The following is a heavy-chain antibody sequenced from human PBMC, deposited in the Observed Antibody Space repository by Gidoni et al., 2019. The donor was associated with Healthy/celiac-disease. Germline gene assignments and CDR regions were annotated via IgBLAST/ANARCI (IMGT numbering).Heavy chain of an antibody. D-gene: IGHD4-17*01. V-gene: IGHV1-46*03. CDR1: GYTFTSYY. J-gene: IGHJ4*02. CDR2: INPSGGST. CDR3: ARDYGDYEPLFY. Sequence: QVQLVQSGAEVKKPGASVKVSCKASGYTFTSYYMHWVRQAPGQGLEWMGIINPSGGSTSYAQKFQGRVTMTRDTSTSTVYRELSSLRSEDTAVYYCARDYGDYEPLFYWGQGTLVTVSS.